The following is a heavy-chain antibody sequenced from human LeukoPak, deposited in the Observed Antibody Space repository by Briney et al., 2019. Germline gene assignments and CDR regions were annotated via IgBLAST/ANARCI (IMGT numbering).Heavy chain of an antibody. CDR3: ARGGYSYGYWDYGMDV. J-gene: IGHJ6*02. D-gene: IGHD5-18*01. Sequence: ASVKVSCKASGYTFTSYYMHWVRQAPGQGLEWMGIINPSGGSTSYAQKFQGRVTMTRDTSTSTVYMELSSLRSEDTAVYYCARGGYSYGYWDYGMDVWGQGTTVTVSS. CDR2: INPSGGST. CDR1: GYTFTSYY. V-gene: IGHV1-46*01.